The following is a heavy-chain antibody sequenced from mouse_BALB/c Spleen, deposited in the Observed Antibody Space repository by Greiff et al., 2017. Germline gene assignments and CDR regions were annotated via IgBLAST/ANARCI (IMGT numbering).Heavy chain of an antibody. CDR1: GFSLTSYG. D-gene: IGHD1-1*01. J-gene: IGHJ4*01. CDR2: IWSGGST. V-gene: IGHV2-2-2*01. Sequence: QVQLKESGPGLVQPSQSLSITCTVSGFSLTSYGVHWVRQSPGKGLEWLGVIWSGGSTDYNAAFISRLSISKDNSKSQVFFKMNSLQADDTAIYYCVRKKGDYYGIAMDYWGQGTSVTVSS. CDR3: VRKKGDYYGIAMDY.